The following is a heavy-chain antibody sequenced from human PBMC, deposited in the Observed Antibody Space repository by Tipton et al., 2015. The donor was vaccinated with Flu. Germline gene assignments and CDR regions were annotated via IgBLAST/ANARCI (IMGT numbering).Heavy chain of an antibody. D-gene: IGHD1-26*01. J-gene: IGHJ4*02. V-gene: IGHV4-38-2*01. CDR3: ARLGESGSNSAQFDY. Sequence: TLSLTCAVSGYSISSGFYWGRIRQPPGKGLEWIGSLHHSGSTYYSPSLKSRVTISVDTSNNQFSLKLSSVTAADTAVYYCARLGESGSNSAQFDYWGQGTLVTVSS. CDR2: LHHSGST. CDR1: GYSISSGFY.